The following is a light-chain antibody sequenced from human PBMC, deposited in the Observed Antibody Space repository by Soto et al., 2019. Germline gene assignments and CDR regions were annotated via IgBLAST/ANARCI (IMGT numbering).Light chain of an antibody. CDR1: SGHRSYA. CDR3: QTWGTGIKV. V-gene: IGLV4-69*01. J-gene: IGLJ2*01. CDR2: LNSDGSH. Sequence: QSVLTQSPSASASLGASVNLTCTLSSGHRSYAIAWHQQQPEKGPRYLMNLNSDGSHSKGDGIPDRFSGSSSGAERYLTISSLQSEDEADYYCQTWGTGIKVFGGGTKLTVL.